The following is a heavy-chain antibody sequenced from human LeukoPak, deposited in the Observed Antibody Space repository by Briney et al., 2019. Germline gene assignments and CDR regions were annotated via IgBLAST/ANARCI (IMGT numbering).Heavy chain of an antibody. J-gene: IGHJ4*02. CDR2: IIPIFGTA. V-gene: IGHV1-69*13. Sequence: GASVKVSCKASGGTFSSYAISWVRQAPGQGLEWMGGIIPIFGTANYAQKFQGRVTITADESTSTAYMELSSLRSEDTAVYYCARKNHEYCSSTSCHVGLFDYWGQGTLVTVSS. CDR1: GGTFSSYA. CDR3: ARKNHEYCSSTSCHVGLFDY. D-gene: IGHD2-2*01.